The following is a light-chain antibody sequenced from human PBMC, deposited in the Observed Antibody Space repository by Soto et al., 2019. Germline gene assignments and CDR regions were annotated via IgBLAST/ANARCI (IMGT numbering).Light chain of an antibody. CDR1: SSDVGGYNY. CDR2: EVS. CDR3: SSYTSSSLNYV. J-gene: IGLJ1*01. V-gene: IGLV2-14*01. Sequence: QSVLTQPASVSGSPGQSITISCTGTSSDVGGYNYVSWHQQHPGKAPKLMIYEVSNRPSGVSNRFSGSKSGNTASLTISGLQAEDEADYYCSSYTSSSLNYVFGTGTKLTVL.